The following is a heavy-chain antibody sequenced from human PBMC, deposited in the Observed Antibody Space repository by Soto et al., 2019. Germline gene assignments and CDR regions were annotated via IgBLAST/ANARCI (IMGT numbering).Heavy chain of an antibody. V-gene: IGHV1-18*01. D-gene: IGHD7-27*01. Sequence: VASVKVSCKASGYTFTSYGSSWVRQAPGQGLEWMGWISAYNGNTNYAQKLQGRVTMTTDTSTSTAYMELRSLRSDDTAVYYCARDRLSGIWFDPWGQGTLVTVSS. CDR2: ISAYNGNT. CDR3: ARDRLSGIWFDP. CDR1: GYTFTSYG. J-gene: IGHJ5*02.